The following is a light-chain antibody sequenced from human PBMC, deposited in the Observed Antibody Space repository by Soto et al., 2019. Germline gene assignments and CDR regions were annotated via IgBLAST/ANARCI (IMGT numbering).Light chain of an antibody. Sequence: EIVLTQSPVTLSLSPVDRSTLSCRASQSVSRSYLGWYQQKPGQAPRLLMYGASIRAAGVPDRFSGSGSGTEFTLTISRLEPEDFTVYYCHHYETFGQGTKVDIK. CDR1: QSVSRSY. CDR2: GAS. CDR3: HHYET. V-gene: IGKV3-20*01. J-gene: IGKJ1*01.